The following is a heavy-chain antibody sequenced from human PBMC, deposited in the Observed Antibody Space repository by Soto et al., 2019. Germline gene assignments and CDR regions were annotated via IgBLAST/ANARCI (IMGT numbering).Heavy chain of an antibody. CDR2: INPSGGST. J-gene: IGHJ5*02. CDR1: GYTFTNYY. Sequence: QVQLVQSGAEVKKPGASVKVSCKASGYTFTNYYMHWVRQAPGQGLEWMGIINPSGGSTSYAQKCQGRVTMTRDTATCTVYMELSSLRSEDTAVYYCARDHHLGSGWLRNWFDPWGQGTLVTVSS. V-gene: IGHV1-46*01. CDR3: ARDHHLGSGWLRNWFDP. D-gene: IGHD6-19*01.